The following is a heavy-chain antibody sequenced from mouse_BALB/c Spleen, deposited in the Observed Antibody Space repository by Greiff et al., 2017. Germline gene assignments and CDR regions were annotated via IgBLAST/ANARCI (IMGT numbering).Heavy chain of an antibody. J-gene: IGHJ3*01. Sequence: QVQLKESGPGLVAPSQSLSITCTVSGFSLTSYGVHWVRQPPGKGLEWLGVIWAGGSTNYNSALMSRLSISKDNSKSQVFLKMNSLQTDDTAMYYCARAGRYDWFAYWGQGTLVTVSA. CDR3: ARAGRYDWFAY. D-gene: IGHD2-14*01. CDR1: GFSLTSYG. CDR2: IWAGGST. V-gene: IGHV2-9*02.